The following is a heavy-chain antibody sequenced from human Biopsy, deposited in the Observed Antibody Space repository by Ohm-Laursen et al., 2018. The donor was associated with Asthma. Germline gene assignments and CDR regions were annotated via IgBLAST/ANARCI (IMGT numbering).Heavy chain of an antibody. CDR2: ISSRGSNI. D-gene: IGHD6-13*01. V-gene: IGHV3-11*01. CDR3: ARGYSTSWYFGY. J-gene: IGHJ4*02. CDR1: GFTFRDYY. Sequence: SLRLSRAASGFTFRDYYMTWIRQAPGKGLEWVAYISSRGSNIFYADSVKGRFTISRDNAKKSLFLEMNSPTVEDTAVYFCARGYSTSWYFGYWGQGTLVTVSS.